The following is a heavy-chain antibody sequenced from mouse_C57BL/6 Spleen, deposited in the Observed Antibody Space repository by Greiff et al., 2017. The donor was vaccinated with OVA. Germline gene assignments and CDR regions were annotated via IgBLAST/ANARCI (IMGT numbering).Heavy chain of an antibody. V-gene: IGHV14-3*01. Sequence: EVQLQQSVAELVRPGASVKLSCTASGFNIKNTYMHWVKQRPEQGLEWIGRIDPANGNTKYAPKFQGKANITADTSSNTAYLQLSSLTSEDTAIYYCSRSDYGSSYVRGYYAMYYWGQGTSVTVSS. D-gene: IGHD1-1*01. CDR3: SRSDYGSSYVRGYYAMYY. J-gene: IGHJ4*01. CDR2: IDPANGNT. CDR1: GFNIKNTY.